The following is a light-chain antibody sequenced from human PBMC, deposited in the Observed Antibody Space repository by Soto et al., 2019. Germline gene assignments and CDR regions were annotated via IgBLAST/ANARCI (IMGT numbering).Light chain of an antibody. J-gene: IGKJ1*01. CDR2: DAS. CDR1: QSVSNY. Sequence: EVVSTQSPATLSLSPGERATLSCRASQSVSNYLDWFQQKPGQAPRLLIFDASNRATGIPARFSGSGSGTDFTLTISRLEPEDFAVYYCHQRKSWPRTFGQGTKVDIK. V-gene: IGKV3-11*01. CDR3: HQRKSWPRT.